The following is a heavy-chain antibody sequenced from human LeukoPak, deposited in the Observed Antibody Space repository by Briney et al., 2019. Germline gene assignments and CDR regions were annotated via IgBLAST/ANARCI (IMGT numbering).Heavy chain of an antibody. D-gene: IGHD5-18*01. CDR2: IWYDGSNK. CDR3: ARDGGNTAMAPPDV. J-gene: IGHJ6*02. Sequence: PGRSLRLSCAASGFTFSSYGMHWVRQAPGKGLEWVAVIWYDGSNKYYADSVKGRFTISRDNSKNTLYLQMNSLRAEDTAVYYCARDGGNTAMAPPDVWGQGTTVTVSS. V-gene: IGHV3-33*01. CDR1: GFTFSSYG.